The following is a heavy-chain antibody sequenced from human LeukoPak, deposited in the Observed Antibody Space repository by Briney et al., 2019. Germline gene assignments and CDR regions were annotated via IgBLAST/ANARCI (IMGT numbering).Heavy chain of an antibody. CDR3: AREATYTLTLGV. CDR1: GFTFSSYA. D-gene: IGHD4-17*01. CDR2: ISYDGKNE. Sequence: GGSLRLSSAASGFTFSSYAMHWVRQAPGKGLEWVALISYDGKNENYADSVKSRFTISRDNSKNTVYLQMNSLRPEDTAVYYCAREATYTLTLGVWGQGTLVTVSS. J-gene: IGHJ4*02. V-gene: IGHV3-30*04.